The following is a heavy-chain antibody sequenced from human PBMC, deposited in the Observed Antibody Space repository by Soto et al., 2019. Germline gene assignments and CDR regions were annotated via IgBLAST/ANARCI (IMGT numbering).Heavy chain of an antibody. CDR1: AFTFRSYA. V-gene: IGHV3-30-3*01. Sequence: PGGSLRLSCAASAFTFRSYAMHWVRQAPGKGLEWVAVISYDGNSRDYAESVKGRFTISRDNSENKLYLQMNSLRSDDTAVYYCARDLVNFGEVIPVWGQGTLVTVSS. J-gene: IGHJ4*02. CDR2: ISYDGNSR. D-gene: IGHD3-16*01. CDR3: ARDLVNFGEVIPV.